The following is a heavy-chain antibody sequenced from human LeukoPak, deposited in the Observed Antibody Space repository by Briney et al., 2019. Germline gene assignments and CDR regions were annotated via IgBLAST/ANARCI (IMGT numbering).Heavy chain of an antibody. J-gene: IGHJ4*02. CDR3: AGSTVITSFDY. D-gene: IGHD4-11*01. CDR2: ICSGGTT. V-gene: IGHV3-53*01. Sequence: GGSLRLSCAASGFTFINNYMTWVRQAPGKGLEWVSVICSGGTTHYADSVKGRFTNARDNSKNALYLQMNSLRSDDTAVYYCAGSTVITSFDYWGQGTLDIVS. CDR1: GFTFINNY.